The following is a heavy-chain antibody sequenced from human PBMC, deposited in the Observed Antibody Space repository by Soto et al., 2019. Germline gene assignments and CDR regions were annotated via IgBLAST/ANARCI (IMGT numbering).Heavy chain of an antibody. CDR2: ISASGST. Sequence: EVHLLESGGGLVQPGGSLRLSCAASGFTFNTYDMTWVRQAPGKGLVWVSMISASGSTYYSGSVRGRFTISRDNSKSTLYLQTNSLRADDTAIYYCAKHWGTPAPDDYWGQGTLVTVSS. V-gene: IGHV3-23*01. J-gene: IGHJ4*02. CDR1: GFTFNTYD. D-gene: IGHD6-13*01. CDR3: AKHWGTPAPDDY.